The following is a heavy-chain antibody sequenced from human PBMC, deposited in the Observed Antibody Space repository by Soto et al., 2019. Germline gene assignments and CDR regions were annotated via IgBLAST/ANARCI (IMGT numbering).Heavy chain of an antibody. CDR1: GFTFSSYG. J-gene: IGHJ4*02. Sequence: GGSLRLSCAASGFTFSSYGMHWVRQAPGKGLEWVAVISYDGSNKYYADSVKGRFTISRDNSKNTLYLQMNSLRAEDTAVYYCAKDYCSGGSCYSVWFDYWGQGTLVTVSS. V-gene: IGHV3-30*18. CDR2: ISYDGSNK. CDR3: AKDYCSGGSCYSVWFDY. D-gene: IGHD2-15*01.